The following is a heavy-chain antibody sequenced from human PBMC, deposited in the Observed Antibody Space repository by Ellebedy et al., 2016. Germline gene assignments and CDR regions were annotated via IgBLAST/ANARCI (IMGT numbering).Heavy chain of an antibody. Sequence: GESLKISXVASGFTVSSNYMTWVRQAPGKGLEWVSVIYSGGSTYYADSVKGRFTISRDNSKNTLYLQMNSLRAEDTAVYYCANGKGLAGYWGQGTLVTVSS. CDR2: IYSGGST. D-gene: IGHD2-15*01. CDR3: ANGKGLAGY. V-gene: IGHV3-53*01. CDR1: GFTVSSNY. J-gene: IGHJ4*02.